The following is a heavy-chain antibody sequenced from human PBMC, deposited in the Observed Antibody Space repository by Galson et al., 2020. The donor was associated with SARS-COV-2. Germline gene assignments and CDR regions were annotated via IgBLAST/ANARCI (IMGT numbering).Heavy chain of an antibody. V-gene: IGHV4-38-2*02. D-gene: IGHD3-3*01. J-gene: IGHJ3*02. CDR3: ARFGAVVAFDS. CDR1: GYSISSGYY. Sequence: SETLSLTCTVSGYSISSGYYWGWIRQPPGKGLEWIGSIYHSGSTYYNPSLKSRFTISVDTSKNQFSLKLSSVTAADTAVYYCARFGAVVAFDSWGQGTMVTVSS. CDR2: IYHSGST.